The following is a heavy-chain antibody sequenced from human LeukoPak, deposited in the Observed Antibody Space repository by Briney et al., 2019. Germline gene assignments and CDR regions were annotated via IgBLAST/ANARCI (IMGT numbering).Heavy chain of an antibody. CDR1: GFTFSSYA. CDR3: AKSSVSPSYYDFWSGVGFWFDP. V-gene: IGHV3-23*01. CDR2: ISGSGGST. D-gene: IGHD3-3*01. J-gene: IGHJ5*02. Sequence: GGSLRLSCAASGFTFSSYAMSWVRQAPGKGLEWVSAISGSGGSTYYADSVKGRFTISRDNSKNTLYLQMNSLRAEDTAVYYCAKSSVSPSYYDFWSGVGFWFDPWGQGTLVTVSS.